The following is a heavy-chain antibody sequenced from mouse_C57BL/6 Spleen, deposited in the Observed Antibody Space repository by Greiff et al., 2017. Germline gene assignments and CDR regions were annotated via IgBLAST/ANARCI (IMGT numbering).Heavy chain of an antibody. CDR1: GYAFSSSW. CDR2: IYPGDGDT. CDR3: VYDYYAMDY. V-gene: IGHV1-82*01. J-gene: IGHJ4*01. Sequence: VQLQQSGPELVKPGASVTISCKASGYAFSSSWMNWVKQRPGKGLEWIGRIYPGDGDTNYNGKFKGKATLTADKSSSTAYMQLSSLTSEDSAVYFCVYDYYAMDYWGQGTSVTVSS. D-gene: IGHD1-1*01.